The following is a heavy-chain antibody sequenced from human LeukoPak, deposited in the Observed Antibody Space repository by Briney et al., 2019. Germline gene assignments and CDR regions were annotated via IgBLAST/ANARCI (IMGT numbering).Heavy chain of an antibody. V-gene: IGHV3-11*05. CDR1: GFTFSDYY. J-gene: IGHJ4*01. CDR3: ARGGYYNSGSTDY. D-gene: IGHD3-10*01. CDR2: ISSGSSYT. Sequence: TGGSLRLSCVGSGFTFSDYYMSWIRQAPGKGLEWVSYISSGSSYTNYADPVRGRFSISRDNAKNSLYLQMNSLRAEDTAVYYCARGGYYNSGSTDYWGHGTLVTVSS.